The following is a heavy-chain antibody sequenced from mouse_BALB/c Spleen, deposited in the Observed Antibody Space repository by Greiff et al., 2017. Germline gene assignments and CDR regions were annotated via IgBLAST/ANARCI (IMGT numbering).Heavy chain of an antibody. D-gene: IGHD3-2*02. CDR1: GYTFTSYT. V-gene: IGHV1-4*02. Sequence: QVQLQQSAAELARPGASVKMSCKASGYTFTSYTMHWVKQRPGQGLEWIGYINPSSGYTEYNQKFKDKTTLTADKSSSTAYMQLSSLTSEDSAVYYCARSQPPYAMDYWGQGTSVTVSS. J-gene: IGHJ4*01. CDR2: INPSSGYT. CDR3: ARSQPPYAMDY.